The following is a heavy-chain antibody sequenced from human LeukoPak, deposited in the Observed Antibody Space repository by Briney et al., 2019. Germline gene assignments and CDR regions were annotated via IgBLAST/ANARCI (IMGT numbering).Heavy chain of an antibody. Sequence: SETLSLTCTVSGGSISSYYWSWIRQPPGKGLEWIGYTYYSGSTNYNPSLKSRVTISVDTSKNQFSLKLSSVTAADTAVYYCARGEMTTVTPDWYFDLWGRGTLVTVSS. CDR2: TYYSGST. J-gene: IGHJ2*01. D-gene: IGHD4-17*01. V-gene: IGHV4-59*01. CDR3: ARGEMTTVTPDWYFDL. CDR1: GGSISSYY.